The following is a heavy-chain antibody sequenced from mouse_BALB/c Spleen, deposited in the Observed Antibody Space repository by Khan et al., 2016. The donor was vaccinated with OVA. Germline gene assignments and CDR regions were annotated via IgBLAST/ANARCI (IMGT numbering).Heavy chain of an antibody. CDR3: VRSGYGSFAF. Sequence: VRLQQSGPEVVKPGASVKISCKASGYTFTDYNMDWVKQRHGKSLEWIGYFFPNSGGSGYNQKFKTKATLTVNISSSTAYMDLHSLTSEESAVYYCVRSGYGSFAFWGQGTLVTVSA. CDR1: GYTFTDYN. V-gene: IGHV1S29*02. D-gene: IGHD1-2*01. CDR2: FFPNSGGS. J-gene: IGHJ3*01.